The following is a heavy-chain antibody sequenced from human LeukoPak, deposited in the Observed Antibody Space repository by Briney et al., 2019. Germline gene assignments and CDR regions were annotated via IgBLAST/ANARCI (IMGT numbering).Heavy chain of an antibody. J-gene: IGHJ4*02. D-gene: IGHD2-15*01. CDR2: IYYSGST. Sequence: SETLSLTCAVYGGSFSGCYWGWIRQPPGKGLEWIGSIYYSGSTYYNPSLKSRVTISVDTSKNQFSLKLSSVPAADTAVYYCAREVVAATETFDYWGQGTLVTVSS. V-gene: IGHV4-34*01. CDR1: GGSFSGCY. CDR3: AREVVAATETFDY.